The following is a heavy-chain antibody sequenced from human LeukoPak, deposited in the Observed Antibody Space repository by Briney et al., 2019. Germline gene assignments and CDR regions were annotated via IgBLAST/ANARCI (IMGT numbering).Heavy chain of an antibody. D-gene: IGHD5-12*01. CDR2: VNWNGGST. V-gene: IGHV3-20*04. J-gene: IGHJ6*03. CDR3: ARDLDEVATIPGGYYYYMDV. Sequence: PGGSLRLSCAASGFTFEDYPMSWVRQAPGKGLEWVSSVNWNGGSTDYAESVKGRFDVPRDNAKKSLYLQMNSLRAEDTAVYYCARDLDEVATIPGGYYYYMDVWGKGTTVTISS. CDR1: GFTFEDYP.